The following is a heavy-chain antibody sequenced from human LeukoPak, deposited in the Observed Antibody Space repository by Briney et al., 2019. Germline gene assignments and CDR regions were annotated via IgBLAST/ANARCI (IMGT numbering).Heavy chain of an antibody. CDR2: INHSGST. Sequence: SETLSLTCAVYGGSFSGYYWSWIRQPPGKGLEWIGEINHSGSTNYNPSLKSRVTISVDTSKNQFSLKLSSVTAADTAVYYCARVSGVVAATLVDAFDIWGQGTMVTVSS. CDR3: ARVSGVVAATLVDAFDI. CDR1: GGSFSGYY. D-gene: IGHD2-15*01. V-gene: IGHV4-34*01. J-gene: IGHJ3*02.